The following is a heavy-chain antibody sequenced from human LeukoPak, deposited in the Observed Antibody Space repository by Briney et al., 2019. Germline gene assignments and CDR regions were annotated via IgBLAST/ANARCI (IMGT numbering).Heavy chain of an antibody. CDR2: FHFSGAI. Sequence: SETLSLTCTVSGVSITSYSHNYDWIRQPPGKGLEWIGGFHFSGAINYNPSLKSRVTIFVDTSKKQISLIPNSVTAADTAVYYCARRYEGSGYAYDYWGQGILVTVSS. D-gene: IGHD3-22*01. CDR1: GVSITSYSHN. CDR3: ARRYEGSGYAYDY. J-gene: IGHJ4*02. V-gene: IGHV4-39*01.